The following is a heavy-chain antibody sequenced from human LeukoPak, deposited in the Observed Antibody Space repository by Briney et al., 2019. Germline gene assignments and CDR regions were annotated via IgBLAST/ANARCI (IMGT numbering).Heavy chain of an antibody. Sequence: PSETLSLTCTVSGGSISSYYWSWIRQPPGKGLEWIGYIYYSGSTNYNPSLKSRVTISVDTSKNQFSLKLSSVAAADTAVYYCARGTYDTDYWGQGTLVTVSS. D-gene: IGHD3-9*01. CDR1: GGSISSYY. CDR3: ARGTYDTDY. J-gene: IGHJ4*02. CDR2: IYYSGST. V-gene: IGHV4-59*01.